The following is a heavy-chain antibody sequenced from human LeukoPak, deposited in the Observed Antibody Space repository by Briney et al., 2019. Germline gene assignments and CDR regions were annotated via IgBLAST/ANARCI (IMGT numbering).Heavy chain of an antibody. CDR2: INHSGST. J-gene: IGHJ4*02. CDR3: AAAYCSSTSCREYYFDY. D-gene: IGHD2-2*01. V-gene: IGHV4-34*08. Sequence: PGGSLRLSCAASGFTFSSYSVNWVRQPPGKGLEWIGEINHSGSTNYNPSLKSRVTISVDTSKNQFSLKLSSVTAADTAVYYCAAAYCSSTSCREYYFDYWGQGTLVTVSS. CDR1: GFTFSSYS.